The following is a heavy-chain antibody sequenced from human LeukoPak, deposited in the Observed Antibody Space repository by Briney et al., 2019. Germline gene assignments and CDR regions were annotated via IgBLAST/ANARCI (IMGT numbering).Heavy chain of an antibody. V-gene: IGHV4-61*01. D-gene: IGHD3-22*01. J-gene: IGHJ5*02. CDR3: ARDRGDYYDSSGLNWFDP. CDR2: IYYSGST. CDR1: GGSISSSSYY. Sequence: SSETLSLTCTVSGGSISSSSYYWSWIRQPPGKGLEWIGYIYYSGSTNYNPSLKSRVTISVDTSKNQFSLKLSSVTAADTAVYYCARDRGDYYDSSGLNWFDPWGQGTLVTVSS.